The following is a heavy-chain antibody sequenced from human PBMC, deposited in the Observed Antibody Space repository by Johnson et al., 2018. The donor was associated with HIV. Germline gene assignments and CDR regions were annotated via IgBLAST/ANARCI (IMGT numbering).Heavy chain of an antibody. CDR2: ISWNSGSI. CDR1: GFTFDDYA. V-gene: IGHV3-9*01. CDR3: ARSIGKYAFDI. J-gene: IGHJ3*02. Sequence: VQLVESGGGLVQPGRSLRLSCAASGFTFDDYAMHWVRQAPGKGLEWVSGISWNSGSIGYADSVKGRFTISRDNAKNSLYLQMNSLRAEDTALYYCARSIGKYAFDIWGQGTMVTVSS. D-gene: IGHD3-10*01.